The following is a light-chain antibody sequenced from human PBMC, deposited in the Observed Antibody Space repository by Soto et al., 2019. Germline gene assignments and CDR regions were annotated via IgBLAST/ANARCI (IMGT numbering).Light chain of an antibody. CDR2: LGS. CDR3: MQPLQSWT. J-gene: IGKJ5*01. CDR1: QSLLHSNGYNY. V-gene: IGKV2-28*01. Sequence: DFVMTQSPLSLPVTPGEPASISCRSSQSLLHSNGYNYLDWYLQKPGQSPQLLIYLGSNRASGVPDRFSGSGSGTDFTLKISRVESEDVGVYYCMQPLQSWTFGQGTRLEIK.